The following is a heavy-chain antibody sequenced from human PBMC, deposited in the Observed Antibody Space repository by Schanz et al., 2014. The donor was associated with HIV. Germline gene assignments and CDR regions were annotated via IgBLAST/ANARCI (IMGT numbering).Heavy chain of an antibody. V-gene: IGHV1-69*01. CDR1: GGTFSSNA. Sequence: QVQLVQPGAEVKKPGSSVKVSCKASGGTFSSNAISWVRQAPGQGLEWMGGIIPMFGTRNFAQKFQGRVTITADESTTTAYMELSSLTSEDTAISFCARTSFTPGASGLKRSLYGMDVWGQGTTVTVSS. CDR3: ARTSFTPGASGLKRSLYGMDV. J-gene: IGHJ6*02. CDR2: IIPMFGTR. D-gene: IGHD3-10*01.